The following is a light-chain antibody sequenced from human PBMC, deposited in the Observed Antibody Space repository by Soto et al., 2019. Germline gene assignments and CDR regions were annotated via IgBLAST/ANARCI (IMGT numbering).Light chain of an antibody. Sequence: ENVLTQSPGTLSLSPGERATLSCRASQSVSSYLAWYQQKPGQAPRLLIYDASTRATGIPARFSGSGSGTDFTLTISSLEPEDFAVYYCQQRSNWPRTFGQGTKVDIK. J-gene: IGKJ1*01. V-gene: IGKV3-11*01. CDR2: DAS. CDR1: QSVSSY. CDR3: QQRSNWPRT.